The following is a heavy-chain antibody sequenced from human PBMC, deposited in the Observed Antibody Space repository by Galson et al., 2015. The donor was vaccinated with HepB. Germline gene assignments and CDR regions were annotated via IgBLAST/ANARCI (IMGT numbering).Heavy chain of an antibody. D-gene: IGHD3-10*01. V-gene: IGHV3-30-3*01. CDR3: ARDAGKGGSITMVRGVIG. CDR1: GFTFSSYA. CDR2: ISYDGSNK. J-gene: IGHJ4*02. Sequence: SLRLSCAASGFTFSSYAMHWVRQAPGKGLEWVAVISYDGSNKYYADSVKGRFTISRDNSKNTLYLQMNSLRAEDTAVYYCARDAGKGGSITMVRGVIGWGQGTLVTVSS.